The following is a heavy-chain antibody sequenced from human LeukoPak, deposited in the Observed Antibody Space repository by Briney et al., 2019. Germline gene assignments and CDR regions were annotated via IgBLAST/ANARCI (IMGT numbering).Heavy chain of an antibody. CDR2: ISWNSGSI. CDR1: GFTFDDYA. J-gene: IGHJ4*02. CDR3: AKDQTVAGPFDY. V-gene: IGHV3-9*01. D-gene: IGHD6-19*01. Sequence: GRSLRLSCAASGFTFDDYAMHWVQHAPGKGVEWVSGISWNSGSIGYADSVKGRFTSSRGNAKNSLYLQMNSLRAEDTALYYCAKDQTVAGPFDYWGQGTLVTVSS.